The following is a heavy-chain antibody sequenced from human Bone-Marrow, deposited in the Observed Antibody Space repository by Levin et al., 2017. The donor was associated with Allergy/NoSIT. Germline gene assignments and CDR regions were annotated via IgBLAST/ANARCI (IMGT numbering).Heavy chain of an antibody. CDR2: ISGSATTL. CDR3: ARGDCSDISCYTAGVAFIMAYAMDV. V-gene: IGHV3-48*03. D-gene: IGHD2-2*02. CDR1: GFTFSSYE. Sequence: GGSLRLSCAASGFTFSSYEMNWVRQTPGKGLDWLAYISGSATTLYYADSVKGRFTISRDNGKNSLYLQMNSLRDEDTAVYYCARGDCSDISCYTAGVAFIMAYAMDVWGQGTTVAVSS. J-gene: IGHJ6*02.